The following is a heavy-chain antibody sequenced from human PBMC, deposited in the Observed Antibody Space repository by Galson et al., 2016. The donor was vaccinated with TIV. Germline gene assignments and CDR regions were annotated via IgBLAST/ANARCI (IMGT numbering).Heavy chain of an antibody. CDR1: GFTFSNYA. CDR2: ILGTGDTT. V-gene: IGHV3-23*01. D-gene: IGHD3-10*01. Sequence: SLRLSCAASGFTFSNYAMTWVRQAPGKGLEWVSGILGTGDTTYYADSVKGRFTISRDNSKNTLYLQINSLRDDDTALYYCAKGDITQVRGGSYDFWGQGTLVTVSS. J-gene: IGHJ4*02. CDR3: AKGDITQVRGGSYDF.